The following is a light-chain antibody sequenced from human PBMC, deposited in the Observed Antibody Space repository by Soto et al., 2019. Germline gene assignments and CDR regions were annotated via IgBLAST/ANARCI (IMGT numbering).Light chain of an antibody. CDR2: SNN. V-gene: IGLV1-44*01. J-gene: IGLJ1*01. CDR3: AAWDDSLNGYV. Sequence: QSVLTQPPSASGTPGQRVTTSCSGSSSNIGSNTVNWYQQLPGTAPKLLMYSNNQRPSGVPDRLSGSKSGTSASLTITGLQSEDEADYYCAAWDDSLNGYVFGTGTKVTVL. CDR1: SSNIGSNT.